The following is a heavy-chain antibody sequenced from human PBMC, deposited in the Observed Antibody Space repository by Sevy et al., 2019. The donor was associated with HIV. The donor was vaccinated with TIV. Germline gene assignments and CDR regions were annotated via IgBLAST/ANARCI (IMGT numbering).Heavy chain of an antibody. CDR3: ARYNFWSGHYDYFDY. V-gene: IGHV4-4*07. CDR1: GGSISSHY. CDR2: IDTSGGT. D-gene: IGHD3-3*01. J-gene: IGHJ4*02. Sequence: SETLSLTCSVSGGSISSHYWSWIRQPAGEGLEWIGRIDTSGGTNYNPSLKTRVTMSIDTSKNQFSLRLRSVTAADTVVYYCARYNFWSGHYDYFDYWGPGALVTVSS.